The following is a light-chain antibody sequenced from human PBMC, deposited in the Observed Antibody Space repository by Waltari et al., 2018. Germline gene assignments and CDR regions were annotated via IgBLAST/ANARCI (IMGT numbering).Light chain of an antibody. J-gene: IGKJ4*01. Sequence: IVMTQSPATLSVSPGESVTLSCRASQSVSTNLSWYQQKSGQAPRLLIYGASTRATGISARFSGSGSVTEFTLTISSLQSEYFAVYYCQHYNKWPRFGGGTTVEIK. CDR1: QSVSTN. CDR3: QHYNKWPR. V-gene: IGKV3-15*01. CDR2: GAS.